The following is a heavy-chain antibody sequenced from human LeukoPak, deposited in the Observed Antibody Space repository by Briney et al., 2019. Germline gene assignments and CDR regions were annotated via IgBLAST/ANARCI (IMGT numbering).Heavy chain of an antibody. Sequence: QSGPTQVNPTQTLTLTCTFSGLSLSTGGVGVGWIRQPPGKALEWLALIYWDDDKRYSPSLKSRLTITKDTSRNQVVLTMTNMDPVDTATYYCAHSVDTLLHLYYWRQGTLVTVSS. D-gene: IGHD3-3*01. J-gene: IGHJ4*02. CDR2: IYWDDDK. CDR1: GLSLSTGGVG. V-gene: IGHV2-5*02. CDR3: AHSVDTLLHLYY.